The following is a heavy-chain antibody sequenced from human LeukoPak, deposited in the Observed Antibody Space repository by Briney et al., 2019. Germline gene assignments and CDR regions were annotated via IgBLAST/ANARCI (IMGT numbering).Heavy chain of an antibody. CDR1: GYSFTSYW. V-gene: IGHV5-51*01. Sequence: GESLKISCKGSGYSFTSYWIGWVRKMPGKGLECMGIIYPGDSDTRYSPSFQGQVTISADKSISTAYLQWSSLKASDTAMYYCARHSYYDSSGPYYYYGMDVWGQGTSVTVSS. CDR3: ARHSYYDSSGPYYYYGMDV. D-gene: IGHD3-22*01. CDR2: IYPGDSDT. J-gene: IGHJ6*02.